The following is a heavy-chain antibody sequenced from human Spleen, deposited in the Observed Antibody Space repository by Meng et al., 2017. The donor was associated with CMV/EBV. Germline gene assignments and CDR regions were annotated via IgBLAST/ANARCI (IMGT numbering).Heavy chain of an antibody. CDR3: ARPSENYLGYFDY. J-gene: IGHJ4*02. D-gene: IGHD1-7*01. Sequence: CKGSGYRFTSYWIGWVRQMPGKGLEWMGIIYPGDSDTRYSPSFQGQVTISADKSISTAYLQWSSLKASDTAMYYCARPSENYLGYFDYWGQGTLVTVSS. CDR2: IYPGDSDT. V-gene: IGHV5-51*01. CDR1: GYRFTSYW.